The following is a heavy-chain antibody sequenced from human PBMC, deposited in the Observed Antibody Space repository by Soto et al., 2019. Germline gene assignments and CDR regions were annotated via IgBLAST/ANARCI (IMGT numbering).Heavy chain of an antibody. J-gene: IGHJ3*02. V-gene: IGHV4-31*03. CDR2: IYYSGST. CDR3: ARTKDIVVVPAALDAFDI. CDR1: GGSISSGGYY. Sequence: QVQLQESGPGLVKPSQTLSLTCTVSGGSISSGGYYWSWIRQHPGKGLEWIGYIYYSGSTYYNPSLKSRVTIPVDTSKNQFSLKLSSVTAADTAVYYCARTKDIVVVPAALDAFDIWGQGTMVTVSS. D-gene: IGHD2-2*01.